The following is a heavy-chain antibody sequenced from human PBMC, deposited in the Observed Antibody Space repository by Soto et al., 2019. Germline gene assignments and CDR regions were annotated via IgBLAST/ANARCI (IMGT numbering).Heavy chain of an antibody. CDR3: ARGPPGLSHIVVVTAIRGRRIDNWFDP. V-gene: IGHV1-8*01. CDR1: GYTFTSYD. J-gene: IGHJ5*02. Sequence: ASVKVSCKASGYTFTSYDINWVRQATGQGLEWMGWMNPNSGNTGYAQKFQGRVTMTRNTSISTAYMELSSLRSEDTAVYYCARGPPGLSHIVVVTAIRGRRIDNWFDPWGQGTLVTVSS. CDR2: MNPNSGNT. D-gene: IGHD2-21*02.